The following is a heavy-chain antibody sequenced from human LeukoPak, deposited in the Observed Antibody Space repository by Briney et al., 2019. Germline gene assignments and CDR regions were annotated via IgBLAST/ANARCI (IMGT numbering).Heavy chain of an antibody. D-gene: IGHD2-2*03. V-gene: IGHV1-18*01. J-gene: IGHJ5*02. CDR3: ASWVGYCSSTSCPGWFDP. CDR1: GYTFTIYG. CDR2: ISAYNGNT. Sequence: ASVTVSYKASGYTFTIYGIRWVGRAPGQGGEWMGWISAYNGNTTYAQTLQGRVTMPTDPSPTTAYIELRSLRSDDTAVYYCASWVGYCSSTSCPGWFDPWGQGTLVTVSS.